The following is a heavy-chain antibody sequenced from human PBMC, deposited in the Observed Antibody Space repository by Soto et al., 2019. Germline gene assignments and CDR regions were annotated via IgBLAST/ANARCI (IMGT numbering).Heavy chain of an antibody. CDR1: GYTFSNYG. J-gene: IGHJ6*02. V-gene: IGHV1-18*01. Sequence: QVQLVQSGAEVKKPGASVKVSCKASGYTFSNYGISWVRQGPGQGLEWMGWISGYNGNTHHEEKVQDRIKMTTDTSTSTTYLELRSLRSDDTAVYFCARDPGFGFGYSYAFSMDVWGQGTTVTVSS. CDR2: ISGYNGNT. D-gene: IGHD5-18*01. CDR3: ARDPGFGFGYSYAFSMDV.